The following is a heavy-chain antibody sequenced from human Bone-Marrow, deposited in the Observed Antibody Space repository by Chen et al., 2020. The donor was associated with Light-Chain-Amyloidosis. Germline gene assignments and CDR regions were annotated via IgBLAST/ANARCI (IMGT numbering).Heavy chain of an antibody. CDR1: GNTFTSYG. V-gene: IGHV1-18*01. D-gene: IGHD2-2*01. J-gene: IGHJ3*02. CDR2: ISAYKGNT. Sequence: QVQLVQSGAEVKKPGASVKVSCKASGNTFTSYGISWVRQAPGQGLEWIGWISAYKGNTKYAQKLQGRVTMTTDTSTSTAYMELRSLRSDDTAVYYCARRAQYCSSTSCYDIWGQGTMVTVSS. CDR3: ARRAQYCSSTSCYDI.